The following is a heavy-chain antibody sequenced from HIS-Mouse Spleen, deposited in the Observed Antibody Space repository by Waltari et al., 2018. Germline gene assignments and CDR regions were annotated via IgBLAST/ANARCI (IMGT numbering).Heavy chain of an antibody. CDR1: GCSISSGGYY. J-gene: IGHJ5*02. CDR2: IYYSGLT. V-gene: IGHV4-31*02. Sequence: VQLQEEGPGRGKPSQTRDRRGKGGGCSISSGGYYWSWIRQHPGKGLEWIGYIYYSGLTYYNPSLKSRVTRSVDTSKNQFSLKVPSVPSACPSVYSCARGIAPRPWFDPWGQGTLVTVSS. CDR3: ARGIAPRPWFDP. D-gene: IGHD6-6*01.